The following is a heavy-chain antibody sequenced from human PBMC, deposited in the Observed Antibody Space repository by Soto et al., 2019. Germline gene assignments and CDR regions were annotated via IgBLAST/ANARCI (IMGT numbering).Heavy chain of an antibody. J-gene: IGHJ5*02. V-gene: IGHV1-69*01. D-gene: IGHD6-13*01. CDR2: ITPLFGTT. CDR1: GGTFSTYP. CDR3: ARGATHGSSWYFWFDP. Sequence: QVQLVQSGAEVRMSGSSVKVSCKASGGTFSTYPINWVRQAPGQGLEWMGGITPLFGTTNYAQKFKGRVTITADESTSTAYMELSSLRAEDAAVYYCARGATHGSSWYFWFDPWGQGTLVTVSS.